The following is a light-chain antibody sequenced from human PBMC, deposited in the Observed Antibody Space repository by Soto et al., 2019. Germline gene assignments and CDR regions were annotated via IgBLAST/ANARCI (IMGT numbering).Light chain of an antibody. CDR2: DVT. CDR3: CSFAGSGWV. J-gene: IGLJ3*02. Sequence: QSVLTQPRSVSESPGQSVTISCTGTSSDIGRYNYVSWYQQHPGKAPKLLIYDVTRRPSGVPARFSGSKSDNTASLTLSGLQAEDEAHYYCCSFAGSGWVFGGGTKLTV. CDR1: SSDIGRYNY. V-gene: IGLV2-11*01.